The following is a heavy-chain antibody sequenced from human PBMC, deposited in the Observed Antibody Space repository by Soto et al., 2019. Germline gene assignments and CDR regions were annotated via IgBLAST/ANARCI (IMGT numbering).Heavy chain of an antibody. CDR1: GGSFSGYY. Sequence: QVQLQQWGAVLFKPSETLSLNCAVYGGSFSGYYWSWIRQPPGKGLEWIGEINHRVSINYNPSLKSRLTMSVDTSENQFSLKLNSVSAADTAVCYCARGYRMRIPASSGRDYYYHGLDVWGQGTEVTVSS. J-gene: IGHJ6*02. D-gene: IGHD2-15*01. V-gene: IGHV4-34*01. CDR2: INHRVSI. CDR3: ARGYRMRIPASSGRDYYYHGLDV.